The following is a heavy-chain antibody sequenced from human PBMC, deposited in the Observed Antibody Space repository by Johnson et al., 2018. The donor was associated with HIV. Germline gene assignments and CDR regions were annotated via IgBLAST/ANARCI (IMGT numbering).Heavy chain of an antibody. J-gene: IGHJ3*02. CDR3: AREKYTIHAFDI. V-gene: IGHV3-33*01. D-gene: IGHD2-2*02. CDR2: IWYDGSNK. Sequence: QVQLVESGGGVVQSGRSLRLSCAVSGFTFSSYGMHWVRQAPGKGLEWVAIIWYDGSNKYYADSVKGRFTISRDNSKNTLYLQMNSLRAEDTAVYYCAREKYTIHAFDIWGQGTMVTVSS. CDR1: GFTFSSYG.